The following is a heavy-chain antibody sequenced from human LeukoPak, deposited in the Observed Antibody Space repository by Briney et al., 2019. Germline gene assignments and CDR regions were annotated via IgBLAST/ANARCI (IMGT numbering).Heavy chain of an antibody. J-gene: IGHJ4*02. V-gene: IGHV3-23*01. D-gene: IGHD4-11*01. CDR3: AKFYSLYYFDY. CDR1: GFTFRSYA. Sequence: GGSLRLSCIASGFTFRSYAMSWVRQAPGKGLEWVSGISGIGGTSSYADSVKGRFTISRDNSKNTLYLQMNSLRDEDTAVYYCAKFYSLYYFDYWGQGTLVTVSS. CDR2: ISGIGGTS.